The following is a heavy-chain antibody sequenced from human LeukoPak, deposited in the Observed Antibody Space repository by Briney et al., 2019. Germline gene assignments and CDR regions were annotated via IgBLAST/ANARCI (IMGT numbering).Heavy chain of an antibody. CDR2: ISSSSSTI. CDR3: ARVLRGPGYYYYYYMDV. D-gene: IGHD2-15*01. CDR1: GFTFSSYG. V-gene: IGHV3-48*01. Sequence: GGSLRLSCAASGFTFSSYGMTWVRQAPGKGLEWVSYISSSSSTIYYADSVKGRFTISRDNAKNSLYLQMNSLRAEDTAVYYCARVLRGPGYYYYYYMDVWGKGTTVTVSS. J-gene: IGHJ6*03.